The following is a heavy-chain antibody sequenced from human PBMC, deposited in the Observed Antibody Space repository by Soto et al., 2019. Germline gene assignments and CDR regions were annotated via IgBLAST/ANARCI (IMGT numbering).Heavy chain of an antibody. Sequence: PGGSLRLSCAASGFTFSSYGMHWVRQAPGKGLEWVAVISYDGSNKYYADSVKGRFTISRDNSKNTLYLQMNSLRAEDTAVYYCAKDFPESSGWYQVDYWGQGTLVTVSS. CDR1: GFTFSSYG. V-gene: IGHV3-30*18. D-gene: IGHD6-19*01. CDR2: ISYDGSNK. J-gene: IGHJ4*02. CDR3: AKDFPESSGWYQVDY.